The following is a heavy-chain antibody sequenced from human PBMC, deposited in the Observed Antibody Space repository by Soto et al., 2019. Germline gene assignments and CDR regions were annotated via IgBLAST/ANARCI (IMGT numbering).Heavy chain of an antibody. V-gene: IGHV3-23*01. Sequence: EVQLLESGGGLVQPGGSLRLSCAASGFTFGRYAMTWVRQGPGKGLEWVSGISDTGSRTYYADPVKGRFTISRDNSKNTVYLQEYTLTAEDTGVYYCAIRHRHNGLDIWGQGTTVTVSS. CDR2: ISDTGSRT. CDR3: AIRHRHNGLDI. CDR1: GFTFGRYA. J-gene: IGHJ6*02.